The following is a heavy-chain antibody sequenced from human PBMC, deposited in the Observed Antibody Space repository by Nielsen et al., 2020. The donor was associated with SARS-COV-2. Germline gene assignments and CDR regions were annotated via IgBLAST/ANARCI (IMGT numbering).Heavy chain of an antibody. CDR2: ISGSGGST. D-gene: IGHD2-2*01. CDR1: GFTFSNYA. CDR3: AKDLGCSSTSCYQGYFDY. Sequence: GESLKISCAASGFTFSNYAMSWVRQAPGKGLEWVSAISGSGGSTYYADSVKGRFTISRDNSKNTLYLQMNSLRAEDTAVYYCAKDLGCSSTSCYQGYFDYWGQGTLVTVSS. V-gene: IGHV3-23*01. J-gene: IGHJ4*02.